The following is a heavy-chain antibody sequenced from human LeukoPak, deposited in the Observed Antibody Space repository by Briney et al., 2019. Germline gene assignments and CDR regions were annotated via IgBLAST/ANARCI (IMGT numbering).Heavy chain of an antibody. Sequence: SETLSLICAVSGGSFSGYYWTWIRQPPGMGLDWIGEIDHSGSTKYNPSLKSRVTISVDTSKNQFSLRLNSVSAADTALYYCARVKGGGAKYWGQGTLVTVSS. CDR1: GGSFSGYY. CDR2: IDHSGST. CDR3: ARVKGGGAKY. V-gene: IGHV4-34*01. J-gene: IGHJ4*02.